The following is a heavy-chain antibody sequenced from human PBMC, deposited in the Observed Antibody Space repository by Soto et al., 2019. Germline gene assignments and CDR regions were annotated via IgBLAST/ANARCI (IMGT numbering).Heavy chain of an antibody. CDR1: GGSVISGSYY. CDR3: AFDI. D-gene: IGHD3-16*02. Sequence: SETLSLTCTVSGGSVISGSYYWSWIRQPPGKGLEWIGYIYYSGSTNYNPSLKSRVTISVDTAVYYCARERIMITFGGVIETRDAFDIWGQGTMVTVSS. CDR2: IYYSGST. V-gene: IGHV4-61*01. J-gene: IGHJ3*02.